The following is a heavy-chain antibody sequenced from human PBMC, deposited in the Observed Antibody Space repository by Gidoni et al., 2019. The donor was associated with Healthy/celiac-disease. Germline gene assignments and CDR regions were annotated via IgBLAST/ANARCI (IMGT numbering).Heavy chain of an antibody. CDR1: GGTFSSYA. Sequence: QVQLVQSGAEVKKPGSSVKVSCKASGGTFSSYAISWVRQAPGQGLEWLGGIIPIFGTANYAQKYQGRVTVTADESTSTAYMELSSLRSEGTAVYYCAAAHESLTRSDYWGQGTLVTVSS. CDR3: AAAHESLTRSDY. D-gene: IGHD2-15*01. J-gene: IGHJ4*02. V-gene: IGHV1-69*01. CDR2: IIPIFGTA.